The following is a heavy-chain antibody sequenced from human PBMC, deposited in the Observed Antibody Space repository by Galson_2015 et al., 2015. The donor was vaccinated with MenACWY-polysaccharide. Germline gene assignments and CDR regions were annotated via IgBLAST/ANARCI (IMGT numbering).Heavy chain of an antibody. CDR3: ARGLYCSSTSCYARWDAFDI. D-gene: IGHD2-2*01. V-gene: IGHV5-51*01. J-gene: IGHJ3*02. CDR1: GYSFTSYW. CDR2: IYPGDSDT. Sequence: QSGAEVKKPGESLKISCKGSGYSFTSYWIGWVRQMPGKGLEWMGSIYPGDSDTRYSPSFQGQVTISADKSISTAYLQWSSLKASDTAMYYCARGLYCSSTSCYARWDAFDIWGQGTMVTVSS.